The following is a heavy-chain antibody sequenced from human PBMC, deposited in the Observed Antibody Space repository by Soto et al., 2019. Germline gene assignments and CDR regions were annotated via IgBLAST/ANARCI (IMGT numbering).Heavy chain of an antibody. V-gene: IGHV3-48*01. Sequence: GGSLRLSCSASGFTFSNYEMHWVRQAPGKGLEWVSYISSSSSTIYYADSVKGRFTISRDNAKNSLYLQMNSLRAEDTAVYYCARESASTADYYYYYMAVWGKGTTVTVSS. CDR3: ARESASTADYYYYYMAV. CDR2: ISSSSSTI. CDR1: GFTFSNYE. J-gene: IGHJ6*03. D-gene: IGHD4-4*01.